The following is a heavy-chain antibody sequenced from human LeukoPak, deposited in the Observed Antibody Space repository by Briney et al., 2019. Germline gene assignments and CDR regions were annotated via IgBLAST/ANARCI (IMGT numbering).Heavy chain of an antibody. V-gene: IGHV1-69*04. CDR3: ARGAELELRYGMDV. CDR1: GGTFSSYA. J-gene: IGHJ6*02. CDR2: IIPIIGIA. Sequence: SVKVSFKASGGTFSSYAISWVRQAPGQGLEWMGRIIPIIGIANYAQKFQGRVTITADKSTSTAYMELSSLRSEDTAVYYCARGAELELRYGMDVWGQGTTVTVSS. D-gene: IGHD1-7*01.